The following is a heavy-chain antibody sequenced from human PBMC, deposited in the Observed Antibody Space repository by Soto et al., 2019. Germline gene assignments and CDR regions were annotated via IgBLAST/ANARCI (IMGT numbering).Heavy chain of an antibody. CDR2: IYDSGTT. V-gene: IGHV4-31*03. CDR3: ARVARSNWFDP. Sequence: QVQLQESGPGLVKPSQTLSLTCTVSGGTISSGHYYWSWIRQRPGKGLEWIGYIYDSGTTYYSSSLKSRFSISVDTSKNQFSLKLTSVTAADAAVYYCARVARSNWFDPWGQGSLVTVSS. J-gene: IGHJ5*02. CDR1: GGTISSGHYY.